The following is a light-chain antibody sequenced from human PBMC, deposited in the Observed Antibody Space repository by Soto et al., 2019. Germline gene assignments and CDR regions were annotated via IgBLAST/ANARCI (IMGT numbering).Light chain of an antibody. V-gene: IGKV3-20*01. J-gene: IGKJ5*01. CDR2: GAS. CDR3: QQYGSSPPIT. Sequence: EIVLTQSPGTLALSPGERATLSCRASQSVSSSYFAWYQQTPGQAPRLLIYGASSRATGIPARFSGSVSGTDDTLTISRREPEDFAVYYCQQYGSSPPITFGQGTRLEIK. CDR1: QSVSSSY.